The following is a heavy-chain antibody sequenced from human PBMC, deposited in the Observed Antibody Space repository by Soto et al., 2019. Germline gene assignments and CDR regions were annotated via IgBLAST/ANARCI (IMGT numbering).Heavy chain of an antibody. J-gene: IGHJ3*02. CDR3: ARGEGFLEWYDGXFDI. V-gene: IGHV1-18*04. Sequence: ASVKVSCKASGDTFTANYIHWLRQAPGQGLEWMGWISAYNGNTNYAQKLQARVTMTTDTSTSTAYMELRSLRSDDTAVYYCARGEGFLEWYDGXFDIWGQGTMVTVSS. CDR1: GDTFTANY. D-gene: IGHD3-3*01. CDR2: ISAYNGNT.